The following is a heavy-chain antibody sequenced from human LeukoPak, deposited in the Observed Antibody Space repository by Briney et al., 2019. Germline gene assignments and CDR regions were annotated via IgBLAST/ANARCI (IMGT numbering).Heavy chain of an antibody. CDR3: ARAIYSSGWFFDY. D-gene: IGHD6-19*01. V-gene: IGHV4-39*01. J-gene: IGHJ4*02. CDR1: GGSISSPIYF. Sequence: PSEPLSLTCTVSGGSISSPIYFWGWIRQPPGKGLEWIGSFYQSGNTYYNPSLESRLTVSADTSRNKISLKINSVTATDTAVYYCARAIYSSGWFFDYWGRGTLVTVAS. CDR2: FYQSGNT.